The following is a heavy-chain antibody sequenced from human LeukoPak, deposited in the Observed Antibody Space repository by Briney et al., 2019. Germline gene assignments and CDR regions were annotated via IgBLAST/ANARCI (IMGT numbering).Heavy chain of an antibody. V-gene: IGHV4-4*07. Sequence: PSETLSLTCTVSGGSISSYYWSWIRQPAGKGLEWIGRIYTSGSTNYNPSLKSRVTISVDTSKNQFSLKLSSVTAADTAVYYCARGLAGYSSGWYLSHWGQGTLVTVSS. D-gene: IGHD6-19*01. CDR2: IYTSGST. CDR3: ARGLAGYSSGWYLSH. CDR1: GGSISSYY. J-gene: IGHJ4*02.